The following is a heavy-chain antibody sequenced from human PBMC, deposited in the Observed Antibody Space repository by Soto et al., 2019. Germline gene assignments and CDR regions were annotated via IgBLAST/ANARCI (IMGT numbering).Heavy chain of an antibody. CDR3: ARQATTPHSYYYYYYGMDV. J-gene: IGHJ6*02. V-gene: IGHV5-51*01. CDR2: IYPGDSDT. D-gene: IGHD1-7*01. Sequence: GESLKISFKGSGYSFTSYWIGWVRQMPGKGLEWMGIIYPGDSDTRYSPSFQGQVTISADKSISTAYLQWSSLKASDTAMYYCARQATTPHSYYYYYYGMDVWGQGTTVTVSS. CDR1: GYSFTSYW.